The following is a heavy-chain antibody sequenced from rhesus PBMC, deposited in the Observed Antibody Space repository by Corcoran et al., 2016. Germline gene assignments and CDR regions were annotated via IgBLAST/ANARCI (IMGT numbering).Heavy chain of an antibody. Sequence: QVQLQESGPGLVKPSETLSLTCAVSGASISGGYDWSWIRQPPGKGLEWIGYIYGNTGTTNNNPSLKNRVTFSKDTSKNQFSLKLSSVTAADTAVYYCARHVGIQWVQFHFDYWGQGVLVTVSS. D-gene: IGHD5-42*01. V-gene: IGHV4-76*01. J-gene: IGHJ4*01. CDR2: IYGNTGTT. CDR3: ARHVGIQWVQFHFDY. CDR1: GASISGGYD.